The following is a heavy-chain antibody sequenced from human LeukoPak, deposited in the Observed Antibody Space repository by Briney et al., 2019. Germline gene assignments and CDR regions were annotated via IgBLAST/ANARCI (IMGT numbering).Heavy chain of an antibody. V-gene: IGHV3-30*02. Sequence: GGSLRLSCAASGFTFSSYGMHWVRQAPGKGLEWVAVIWYDGSNKYYAESVKGRFTISRDNSKNTVYLQMNSLRAEDTAVFYCAKVSGFKITFGGVIDWGQGTPVTVSS. J-gene: IGHJ4*02. CDR3: AKVSGFKITFGGVID. CDR2: IWYDGSNK. D-gene: IGHD3-16*02. CDR1: GFTFSSYG.